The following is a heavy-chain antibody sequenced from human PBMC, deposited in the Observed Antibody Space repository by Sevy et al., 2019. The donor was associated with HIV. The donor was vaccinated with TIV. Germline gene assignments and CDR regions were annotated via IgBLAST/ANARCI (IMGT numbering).Heavy chain of an antibody. D-gene: IGHD1-7*01. J-gene: IGHJ2*01. Sequence: SETLSLTCAVSGGSINSGNYYWSWIRQPAGKGLEWIGRIYTSGSTNYNPSLKSRVTMSIDTSENQFSLKLSSVTAADTAIYYCAREMTGTIYWYIDLWGRGTLVTVSS. CDR1: GGSINSGNYY. CDR2: IYTSGST. CDR3: AREMTGTIYWYIDL. V-gene: IGHV4-61*02.